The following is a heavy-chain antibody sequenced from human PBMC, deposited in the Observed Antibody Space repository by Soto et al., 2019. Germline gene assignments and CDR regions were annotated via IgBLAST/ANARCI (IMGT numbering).Heavy chain of an antibody. D-gene: IGHD2-2*01. CDR3: AKSTAIVVVPAANFNWFDP. CDR1: GFTFSSYA. J-gene: IGHJ5*02. Sequence: EVQLLESGGGLVQPGGSLRLSCAASGFTFSSYAMSWVRQAPGKGLEWVSAISGSGGSTYYADSVKGRFTISRDTSKNTLYLQMNSLRAEDTAVYYCAKSTAIVVVPAANFNWFDPWGQGTLVTVSS. CDR2: ISGSGGST. V-gene: IGHV3-23*01.